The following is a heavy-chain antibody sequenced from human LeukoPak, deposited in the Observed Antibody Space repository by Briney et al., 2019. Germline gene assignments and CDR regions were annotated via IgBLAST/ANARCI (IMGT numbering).Heavy chain of an antibody. V-gene: IGHV1-69*01. CDR2: IIPIFGTA. CDR1: GGTFSSYA. J-gene: IGHJ4*02. Sequence: SVKVSCKASGGTFSSYAISWVRQAPGQGLEWMGGIIPIFGTANYARKFQGRVTITADESTSTAYMELSSLRSEDTAVYYCARVVLFQGSSSWYPQHYYFDYWGQGTLVTVSS. D-gene: IGHD6-13*01. CDR3: ARVVLFQGSSSWYPQHYYFDY.